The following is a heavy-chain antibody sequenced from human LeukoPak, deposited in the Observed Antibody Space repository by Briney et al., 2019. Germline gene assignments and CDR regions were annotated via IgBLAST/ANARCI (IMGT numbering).Heavy chain of an antibody. CDR2: ISWNSGSI. Sequence: GGSLRLACAGAGFIFNNYAMHWVRQPPGKGLEWVSGISWNSGSIDYADSVKGRFTISRDNAKNSLYLQMNSLRVEDTAFYYCAKDNRRHYTSGPNPDSLHWGQGALVTVSS. CDR1: GFIFNNYA. D-gene: IGHD6-19*01. J-gene: IGHJ4*02. CDR3: AKDNRRHYTSGPNPDSLH. V-gene: IGHV3-9*01.